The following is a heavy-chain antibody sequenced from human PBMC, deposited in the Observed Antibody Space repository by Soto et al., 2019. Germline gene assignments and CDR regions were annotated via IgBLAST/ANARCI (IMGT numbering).Heavy chain of an antibody. D-gene: IGHD5-12*01. CDR3: ARERREKIHDGYDIDY. J-gene: IGHJ4*02. Sequence: SETLSLTCTVSGDSISDYYWSWIRQPAGKGLEWIGRIYTTGSTDYNPSLKSRVTISIDMSKNQFSLKVNSMAAADTAVYYCARERREKIHDGYDIDYWGQGALVTVSS. CDR2: IYTTGST. V-gene: IGHV4-4*07. CDR1: GDSISDYY.